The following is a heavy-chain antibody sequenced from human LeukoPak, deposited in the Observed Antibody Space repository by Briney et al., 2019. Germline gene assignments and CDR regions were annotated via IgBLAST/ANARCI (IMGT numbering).Heavy chain of an antibody. D-gene: IGHD3-16*01. CDR2: INGGGGST. J-gene: IGHJ4*02. CDR3: AKAPGGIVAY. Sequence: PGGSLRLSCAASGFTFSSYDMSWVRQAPGKGVEWVSAINGGGGSTYYADSVKGRFTISRDNSKNTLYLQMNSLRAEHTAVYYCAKAPGGIVAYWGQGTLVTVSS. V-gene: IGHV3-23*01. CDR1: GFTFSSYD.